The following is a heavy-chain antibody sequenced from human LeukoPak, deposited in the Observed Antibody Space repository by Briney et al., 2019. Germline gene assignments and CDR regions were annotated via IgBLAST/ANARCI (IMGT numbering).Heavy chain of an antibody. CDR3: AKDLGYRYGKDYYYGMDV. D-gene: IGHD5-18*01. Sequence: GGSLRLSCAVSGFTFSSYSMNWVRQAPGKGLEWVSAISGSVGSTYYADSVKGRFTISRDNSKNTLYLQMNSLRAEDTAVYYCAKDLGYRYGKDYYYGMDVWGQGTTVTVSS. CDR1: GFTFSSYS. J-gene: IGHJ6*02. V-gene: IGHV3-23*01. CDR2: ISGSVGST.